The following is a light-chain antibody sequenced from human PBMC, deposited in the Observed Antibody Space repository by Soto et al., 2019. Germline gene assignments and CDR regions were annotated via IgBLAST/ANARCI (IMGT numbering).Light chain of an antibody. CDR2: EVS. CDR3: SSYTTSKTLA. CDR1: SSDVGGYNY. Sequence: QSVLTQPASVSGSPGQSITISCTGTSSDVGGYNYVSWYQQHPGKAPKFMIYEVSNRPSGVSNRFSGSKSGNTASLTISGLQAEDEADYYCSSYTTSKTLAFGGGTKLTVL. V-gene: IGLV2-14*01. J-gene: IGLJ2*01.